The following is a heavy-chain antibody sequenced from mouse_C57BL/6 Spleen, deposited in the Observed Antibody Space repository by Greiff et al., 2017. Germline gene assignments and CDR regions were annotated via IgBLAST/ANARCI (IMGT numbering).Heavy chain of an antibody. V-gene: IGHV1-42*01. J-gene: IGHJ2*01. Sequence: EVQLQQSGPELVKPGASVKISCKASGYSFTGYYMNWVKQSPEKSLEWIGEFNPSTGGTTYNQKFKAKATLTVDKSSSTAYMQLKSLTSEDSAVXYCALYYGIDDWGQGTTLTVSS. CDR3: ALYYGIDD. CDR1: GYSFTGYY. CDR2: FNPSTGGT. D-gene: IGHD1-1*01.